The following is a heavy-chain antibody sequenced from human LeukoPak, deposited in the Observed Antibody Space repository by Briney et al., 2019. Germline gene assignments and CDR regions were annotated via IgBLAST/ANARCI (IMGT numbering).Heavy chain of an antibody. D-gene: IGHD6-19*01. CDR2: IYCSGST. CDR3: ARDENSGWYYRVTDTIFDY. J-gene: IGHJ4*02. Sequence: SETLSLTCTVSGGSISSSSYYWGWIRQPPGKGLEWIGSIYCSGSTYYNPSLKSRVTISVDTSKNQFSLKLSSVTAADAAVYYCARDENSGWYYRVTDTIFDYWGQGTLVTVSS. V-gene: IGHV4-39*07. CDR1: GGSISSSSYY.